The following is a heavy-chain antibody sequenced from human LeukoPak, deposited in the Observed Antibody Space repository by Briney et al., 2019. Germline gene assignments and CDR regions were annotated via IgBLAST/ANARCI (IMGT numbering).Heavy chain of an antibody. CDR1: GFTFSTYA. J-gene: IGHJ4*02. CDR3: AREQSGTRGWYTVDY. Sequence: GGSLRLSCAASGFTFSTYAITWVRQGPGKGLEWVSAIRPDGDRTYYANSVRGRFTISRDNSKDTVYLQINGLRVEDTAVYYCAREQSGTRGWYTVDYRGQGTLVTVSS. CDR2: IRPDGDRT. D-gene: IGHD6-19*01. V-gene: IGHV3-23*01.